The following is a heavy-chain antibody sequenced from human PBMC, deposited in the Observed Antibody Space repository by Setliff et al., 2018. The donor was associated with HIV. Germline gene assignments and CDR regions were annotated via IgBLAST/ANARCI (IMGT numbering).Heavy chain of an antibody. CDR2: INPNSGDT. Sequence: GASVKVSCKASGYTFTSYGISWVRQAPGQGLEWMGRINPNSGDTNYAQKFQGRVTMTRDTSITTAYMDLSRLTSDDTAVYYCAREDHYDRFLDHWGQGTLVTVSS. CDR1: GYTFTSYG. CDR3: AREDHYDRFLDH. J-gene: IGHJ5*02. D-gene: IGHD3-22*01. V-gene: IGHV1-2*06.